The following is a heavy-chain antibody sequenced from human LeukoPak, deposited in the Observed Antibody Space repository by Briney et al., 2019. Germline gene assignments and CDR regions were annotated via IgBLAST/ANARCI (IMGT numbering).Heavy chain of an antibody. Sequence: GGSLRLSCVASGFPFSSYWMTWVRQAPGKGLEWVSSISSGSSYLSYADSLKGRFTISRDNAKNSLYLQMSNLRAEDTAVYFCARGGGLDVWGQGATVTVSS. D-gene: IGHD3-16*01. CDR3: ARGGGLDV. CDR2: ISSGSSYL. J-gene: IGHJ6*02. V-gene: IGHV3-21*04. CDR1: GFPFSSYW.